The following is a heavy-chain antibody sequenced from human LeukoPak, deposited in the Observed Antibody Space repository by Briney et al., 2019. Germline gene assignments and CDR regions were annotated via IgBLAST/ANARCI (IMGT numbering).Heavy chain of an antibody. CDR3: ARRDRWFDP. V-gene: IGHV4-61*02. J-gene: IGHJ5*02. CDR1: GGSISSGSYY. Sequence: SETLSLTCTVSGGSISSGSYYWSWIRQPAGKGLEWIGRIYTSGSTNYNPSLKSRVTISVDTSKNQFSLKLTSVTAADTAVYYCARRDRWFDPWGQGTLVTVSS. CDR2: IYTSGST.